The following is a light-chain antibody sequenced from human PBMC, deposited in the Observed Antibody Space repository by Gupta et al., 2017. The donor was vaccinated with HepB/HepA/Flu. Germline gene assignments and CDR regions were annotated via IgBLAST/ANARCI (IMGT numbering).Light chain of an antibody. Sequence: DSQMTHAPSTLSASLGDRVTITCRDSQSISIWLAWYQQKPGKAPKLLIYKASRLESGIPSRFSGSGSGTDFTLTISSLQPEDFANYYCQQYNSYLYPFGRGTKVEIK. CDR3: QQYNSYLYP. CDR2: KAS. V-gene: IGKV1-5*03. J-gene: IGKJ4*01. CDR1: QSISIW.